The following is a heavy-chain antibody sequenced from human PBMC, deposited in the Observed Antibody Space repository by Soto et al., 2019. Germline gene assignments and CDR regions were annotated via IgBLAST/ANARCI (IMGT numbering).Heavy chain of an antibody. D-gene: IGHD4-17*01. CDR1: GFTFSDYY. J-gene: IGHJ4*02. CDR2: ISSSGSTI. CDR3: ARDLMTTVTTRELGFDY. V-gene: IGHV3-11*01. Sequence: QVQLVESGGGLVKPGGSLRLSCAASGFTFSDYYMSWIRQAPGKGLEWVSYISSSGSTIYYPDSVKGRFTISRDNAKNSLYLQMNSLRAEDTAVYYCARDLMTTVTTRELGFDYWGQGTLVTVSS.